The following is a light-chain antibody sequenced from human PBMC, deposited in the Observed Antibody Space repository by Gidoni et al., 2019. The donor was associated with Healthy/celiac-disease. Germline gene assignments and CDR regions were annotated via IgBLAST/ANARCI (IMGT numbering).Light chain of an antibody. Sequence: QSALTQPASVSGSPGQALTISCTGTSSDGGGNNYVSWYQQHPGKAPKLMIYEVSNRPSGVSNRFAGSKSGNTASLTISGLQAEDEADYYCSSYTSSSILVFGGGTKLTVL. CDR1: SSDGGGNNY. CDR3: SSYTSSSILV. CDR2: EVS. J-gene: IGLJ3*02. V-gene: IGLV2-14*01.